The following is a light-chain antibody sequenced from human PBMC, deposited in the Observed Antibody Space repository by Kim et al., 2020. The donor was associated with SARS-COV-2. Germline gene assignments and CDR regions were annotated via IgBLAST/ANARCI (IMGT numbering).Light chain of an antibody. CDR2: TAS. CDR1: QRIGTS. J-gene: IGKJ2*01. Sequence: DIQMTQSPSSLSASIGDRVTITCRASQRIGTSLNWYQQKLGKAPKLLIYTASSLQSGVPSRFRGSGSGTDFTLTISSLQPEDFATYYCQQSYSSPYTFAQGTKLEI. CDR3: QQSYSSPYT. V-gene: IGKV1-39*01.